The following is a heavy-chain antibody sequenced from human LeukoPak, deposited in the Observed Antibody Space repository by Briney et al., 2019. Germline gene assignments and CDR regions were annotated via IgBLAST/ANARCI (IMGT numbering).Heavy chain of an antibody. CDR3: ARSTGYGDYSRPYYYFYMDV. CDR2: IYSSGST. D-gene: IGHD4-17*01. Sequence: SETLSLTCTVSGGSISSGSYYWSWIRQPAGRGLEWIGRIYSSGSTNYNPSLKSRVTISVDTSKNQFSLKLTSVTAADTAVYYCARSTGYGDYSRPYYYFYMDVWGKGTTVSISS. J-gene: IGHJ6*03. V-gene: IGHV4-61*02. CDR1: GGSISSGSYY.